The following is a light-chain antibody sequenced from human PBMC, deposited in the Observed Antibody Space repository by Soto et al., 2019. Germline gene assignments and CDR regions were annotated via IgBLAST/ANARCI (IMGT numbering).Light chain of an antibody. CDR3: QSYDSSLSGWKV. CDR2: GNS. V-gene: IGLV1-40*01. CDR1: SSNIGAGYD. J-gene: IGLJ2*01. Sequence: QSVLTQPPSVSGAPGQRVTISCTGSSSNIGAGYDVHWYQHLPGTAPKLLIYGNSNRPSGVPDRCSGSKSGTSASLVIAGRQAEDEADYYCQSYDSSLSGWKVFGGGTQLTVL.